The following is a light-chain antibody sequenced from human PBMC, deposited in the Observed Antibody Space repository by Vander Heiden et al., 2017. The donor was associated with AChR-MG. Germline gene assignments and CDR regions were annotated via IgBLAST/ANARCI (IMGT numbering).Light chain of an antibody. V-gene: IGKV1-6*01. Sequence: AIQMAQSPSSLPASVGDRVTITCRASQGIRNDLGWYQQKPGKAPKLLIYAASSLQSGVPLRFGGSGSGTDFTLTISSLQPDDFATYYCLQDYNFPLTFGPGTKVDIK. CDR1: QGIRND. CDR3: LQDYNFPLT. CDR2: AAS. J-gene: IGKJ3*01.